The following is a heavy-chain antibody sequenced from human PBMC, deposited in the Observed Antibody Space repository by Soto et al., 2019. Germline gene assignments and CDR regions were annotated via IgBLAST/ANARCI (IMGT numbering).Heavy chain of an antibody. CDR1: GASIITDNW. D-gene: IGHD3-10*01. V-gene: IGHV4-4*02. CDR3: ARASASSKLRGVVIN. J-gene: IGHJ4*02. Sequence: QVQLQESGPGLVKPSGTLSLTCALSGASIITDNWWSWVRQPPGKEMGWIGEIYHSGNTNFNPSVTSRVTISVDTSKNQFSLTVSSVTAADTAIYYCARASASSKLRGVVINWGQGTLVTVSS. CDR2: IYHSGNT.